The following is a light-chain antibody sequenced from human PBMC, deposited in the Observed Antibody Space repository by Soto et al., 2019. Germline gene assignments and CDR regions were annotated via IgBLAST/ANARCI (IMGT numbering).Light chain of an antibody. CDR2: DSS. V-gene: IGKV3-11*01. CDR3: QQYNNWPPLFT. CDR1: QTISNY. Sequence: EIVLTQFPATVSLSPGERANLSCRASQTISNYLAWYQQKPGQSPRLLIYDSSNRASGIPARFSGSGSGTDFTLTISSLEPEDVAVYYCQQYNNWPPLFTFGPGTKVDIK. J-gene: IGKJ3*01.